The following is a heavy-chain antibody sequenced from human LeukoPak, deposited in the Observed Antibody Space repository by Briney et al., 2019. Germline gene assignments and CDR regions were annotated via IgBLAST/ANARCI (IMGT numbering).Heavy chain of an antibody. CDR1: GYSISSYY. J-gene: IGHJ6*03. CDR3: ARETSQKGAHYMDV. V-gene: IGHV4-59*01. D-gene: IGHD3-16*01. CDR2: IYYSGST. Sequence: SETLSLTCTVSGYSISSYYWSWIRQPPGKGLEWIGYIYYSGSTNYKPSLKRRVTISVDTSKNQFSLKLSSVTAADTAVYYCARETSQKGAHYMDVWGKGTTVTISS.